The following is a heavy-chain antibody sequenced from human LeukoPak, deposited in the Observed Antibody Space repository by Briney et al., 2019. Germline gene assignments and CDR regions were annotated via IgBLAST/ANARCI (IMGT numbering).Heavy chain of an antibody. D-gene: IGHD3-10*01. CDR2: ISHDGSNK. V-gene: IGHV3-30*09. CDR1: GYTFSSYA. Sequence: LSGGSLRLSCTASGYTFSSYAMHWVRQAPGKGLEWVAVISHDGSNKYYADSVKGRFAISRDNSKNTLYLQMNSLRAEDTAVYYCARDQFGELVVCTFHIWAQGTMVTVSS. CDR3: ARDQFGELVVCTFHI. J-gene: IGHJ3*02.